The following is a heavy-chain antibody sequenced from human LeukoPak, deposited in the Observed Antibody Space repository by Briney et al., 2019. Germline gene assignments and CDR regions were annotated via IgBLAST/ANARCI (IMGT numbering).Heavy chain of an antibody. D-gene: IGHD5-18*01. CDR1: GFTVSTNH. CDR3: ASAGGYTYGTGGY. J-gene: IGHJ4*02. Sequence: GGSLRLSCAASGFTVSTNHMSWVRQAPGKGLEWVSVIYSGGSSYYADSVKGRFTISRDNSKNALYLQMSTLRAEDTAVYYCASAGGYTYGTGGYWGQGTLVTVSS. CDR2: IYSGGSS. V-gene: IGHV3-66*01.